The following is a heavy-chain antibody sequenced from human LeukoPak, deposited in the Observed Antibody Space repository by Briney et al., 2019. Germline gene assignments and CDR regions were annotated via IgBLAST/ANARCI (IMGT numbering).Heavy chain of an antibody. J-gene: IGHJ2*01. CDR1: GFTFSIYS. CDR2: ISSSSSYI. Sequence: GSLRLSCAASGFTFSIYSMNWVRQAPGKGLEWVSSISSSSSYIYYADSVKGRFTISRDNAKNSLYLQMNSLRAEGTAVYYCARGWELPYWYFDLWGRGTLVTVSS. CDR3: ARGWELPYWYFDL. D-gene: IGHD2-15*01. V-gene: IGHV3-21*01.